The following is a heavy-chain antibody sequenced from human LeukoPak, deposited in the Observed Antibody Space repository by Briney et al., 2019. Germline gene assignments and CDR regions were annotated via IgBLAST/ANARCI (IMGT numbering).Heavy chain of an antibody. D-gene: IGHD3-3*01. Sequence: ASVKVSCKASGYTFTGYYMHWVRQAPGQGLEWMGWINPNSGGTNYAQKFQGRVTMTRDTSISTAYMELSRLRSDDTAVYYCARTFNYDFWSGYGAYMDVWGKGTTVTVSS. CDR1: GYTFTGYY. V-gene: IGHV1-2*02. J-gene: IGHJ6*03. CDR3: ARTFNYDFWSGYGAYMDV. CDR2: INPNSGGT.